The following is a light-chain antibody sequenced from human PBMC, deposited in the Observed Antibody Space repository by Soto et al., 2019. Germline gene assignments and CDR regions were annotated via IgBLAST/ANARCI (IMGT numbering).Light chain of an antibody. J-gene: IGKJ1*01. CDR2: GAS. CDR3: QQYNNWPQT. V-gene: IGKV3-15*01. Sequence: EIVMTQSPATLSVSPEERATLSCRASQRVSSNLAWYQQKPGQAPRLLIYGASTRATGIPARFSGSGPGTEFTLTISSLQSEDFAVYYCQQYNNWPQTFGQGTKV. CDR1: QRVSSN.